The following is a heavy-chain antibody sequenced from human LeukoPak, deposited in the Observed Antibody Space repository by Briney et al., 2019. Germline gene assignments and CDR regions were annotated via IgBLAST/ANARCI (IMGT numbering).Heavy chain of an antibody. Sequence: PVGSLRLSCAASGFTFSDAWMSWVRQAPGKGLEWVGRINSKTDGGTADYAAPVKGRFTISRDDSKNTLYLQMNSLKTEDTAVYYCTTLGFDPWGQGTLVTVSS. CDR2: INSKTDGGTA. CDR3: TTLGFDP. V-gene: IGHV3-15*01. CDR1: GFTFSDAW. J-gene: IGHJ5*02.